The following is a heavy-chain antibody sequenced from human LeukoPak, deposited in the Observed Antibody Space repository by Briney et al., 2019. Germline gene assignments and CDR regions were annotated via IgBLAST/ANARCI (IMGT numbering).Heavy chain of an antibody. CDR2: INVDNDNT. J-gene: IGHJ4*02. CDR3: ARNRDGSDY. V-gene: IGHV1-3*01. Sequence: GESLKISCKGSGYSFTSYWIGWVRQAPGQSLEWMGWINVDNDNTIYSQNFQGRVTITRDTSANTAYMELSSLRTEDTAVYYCARNRDGSDYWGQGTPVTVSS. D-gene: IGHD3-10*01. CDR1: GYSFTSYW.